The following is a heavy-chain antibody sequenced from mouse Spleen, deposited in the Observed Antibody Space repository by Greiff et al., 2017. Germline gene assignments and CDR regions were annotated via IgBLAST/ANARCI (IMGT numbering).Heavy chain of an antibody. V-gene: IGHV1-47*01. Sequence: VKVVESGAELVKPGASVKMSCKASGYTFTTYPIEWMKQNHGKSLEWIGNFHPYNDDTKYNEKFKGKATLTVEKSSSTVYLELSRLTSDDSAVYYCARSSYDGYSFYWYFDVWGAGTTVTVSS. CDR1: GYTFTTYP. CDR2: FHPYNDDT. D-gene: IGHD2-3*01. CDR3: ARSSYDGYSFYWYFDV. J-gene: IGHJ1*01.